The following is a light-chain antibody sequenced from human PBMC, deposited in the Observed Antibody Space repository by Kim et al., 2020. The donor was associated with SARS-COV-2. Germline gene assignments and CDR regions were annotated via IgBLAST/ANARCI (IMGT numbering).Light chain of an antibody. CDR1: QSVSSNY. J-gene: IGKJ1*01. CDR2: DAS. CDR3: QQYGSSPWT. V-gene: IGKV3-20*01. Sequence: EIVLTQSPGTLSLSPGDRATLSCRASQSVSSNYLAWYQQIPGQAPRLLIYDASSRATGIPDRFSGSGSGTDFTLTITRLEPEDFVVYYCQQYGSSPWTFGQGTKVDIK.